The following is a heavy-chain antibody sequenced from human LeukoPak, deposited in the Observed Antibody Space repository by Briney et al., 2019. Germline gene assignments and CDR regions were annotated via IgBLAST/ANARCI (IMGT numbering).Heavy chain of an antibody. CDR2: IYYSGST. V-gene: IGHV4-59*01. D-gene: IGHD4-17*01. CDR1: GGSISSYY. Sequence: KPSETLSLTCTVSGGSISSYYWSRIRQPPGKGLEWIGYIYYSGSTNYNPSLKSRVTISVDTSKNQFSLKLSSVTAADTAVYYCARGAYGDPTSFDYWGQGTLVTVSS. J-gene: IGHJ4*02. CDR3: ARGAYGDPTSFDY.